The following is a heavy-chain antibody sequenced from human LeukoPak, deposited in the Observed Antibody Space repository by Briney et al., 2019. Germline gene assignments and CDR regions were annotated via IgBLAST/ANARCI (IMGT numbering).Heavy chain of an antibody. CDR2: ISGSGGST. V-gene: IGHV3-23*01. CDR3: AKVGVAAAGLYYFDY. Sequence: PGGSLRLSCAASGFTFSSYAMSWVRQAPGKGLEWVSAISGSGGSTYYADSVKGRFTISRDNSKDTLYLQMNSLRDEDTAVYYCAKVGVAAAGLYYFDYWGQGTLVTVSS. J-gene: IGHJ4*02. CDR1: GFTFSSYA. D-gene: IGHD6-13*01.